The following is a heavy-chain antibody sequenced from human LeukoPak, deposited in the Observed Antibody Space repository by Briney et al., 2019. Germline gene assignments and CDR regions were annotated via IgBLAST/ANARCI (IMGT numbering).Heavy chain of an antibody. CDR3: ARRERGYYESSGNYNHEYFQH. D-gene: IGHD3-22*01. V-gene: IGHV4-34*01. J-gene: IGHJ1*01. CDR2: INHSGST. Sequence: SETLSLTCAVYGGSFSGYYWSWIRQPPGKGLEWIGEINHSGSTNYNPSLKSRVTISVDTSKNQFSLKLSSVTAADTAVYYCARRERGYYESSGNYNHEYFQHWGQGTLVTVSS. CDR1: GGSFSGYY.